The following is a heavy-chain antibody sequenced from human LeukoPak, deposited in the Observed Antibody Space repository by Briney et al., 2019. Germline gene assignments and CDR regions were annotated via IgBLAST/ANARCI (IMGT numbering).Heavy chain of an antibody. J-gene: IGHJ4*02. CDR1: GGSISSGGYY. V-gene: IGHV4-31*03. CDR2: IYYRGST. D-gene: IGHD6-13*01. Sequence: RASETLSLTCTVSGGSISSGGYYWSWIRQHPGKGLEWIGYIYYRGSTHYNPSLKSRVTISVDTSKNQFSLKLSSVTAADTAVYYCARAVGAAAGTINDYWGQGTLVTVSS. CDR3: ARAVGAAAGTINDY.